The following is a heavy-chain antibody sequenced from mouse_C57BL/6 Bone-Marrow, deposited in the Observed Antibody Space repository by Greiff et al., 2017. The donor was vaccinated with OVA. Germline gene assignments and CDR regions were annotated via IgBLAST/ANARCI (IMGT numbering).Heavy chain of an antibody. Sequence: EVKLMESGAELVRPGASVKLSCTASGFNIKDDYMHWVKQRPEQGLEWIGWIDPENGDTEYASKFQGKATITADTSSNTAYLQLSSLTSEDTAVYYCTNFWYFDVWGTGTTVTVSS. CDR1: GFNIKDDY. CDR3: TNFWYFDV. V-gene: IGHV14-4*01. J-gene: IGHJ1*03. CDR2: IDPENGDT.